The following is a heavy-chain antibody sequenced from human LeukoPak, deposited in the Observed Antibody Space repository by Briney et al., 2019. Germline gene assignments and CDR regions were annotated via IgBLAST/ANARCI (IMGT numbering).Heavy chain of an antibody. CDR2: IRYDGSNK. CDR1: GFTFSSYG. D-gene: IGHD3-10*01. Sequence: GGSLRLSCAASGFTFSSYGMHWVRQAPGKGLEWVAFIRYDGSNKYYADSVKGRFTISRDNSKNTLYLQMNSLRAEDTAVYYCAKIPYYYGSGSYYYYYYMDVWGKGTTVTVSS. J-gene: IGHJ6*03. CDR3: AKIPYYYGSGSYYYYYYMDV. V-gene: IGHV3-30*02.